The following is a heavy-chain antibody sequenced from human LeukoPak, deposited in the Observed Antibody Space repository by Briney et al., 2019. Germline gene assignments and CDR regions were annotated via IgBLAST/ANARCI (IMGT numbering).Heavy chain of an antibody. Sequence: SQTLSLTCAISGDSVSSNSVTWNWIRQSPSRGLEWLGRTYYRSTWYNDYAVSVRGRITVNPDTSKNQFSLHLNSVTPEDTAVYYCARGLTQYDCFNPWGQGILVTVSS. V-gene: IGHV6-1*01. CDR3: ARGLTQYDCFNP. CDR1: GDSVSSNSVT. D-gene: IGHD2-2*01. J-gene: IGHJ5*02. CDR2: TYYRSTWYN.